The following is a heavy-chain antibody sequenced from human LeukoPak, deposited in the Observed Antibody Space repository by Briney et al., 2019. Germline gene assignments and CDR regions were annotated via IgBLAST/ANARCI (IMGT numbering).Heavy chain of an antibody. V-gene: IGHV4-30-2*01. CDR3: ARAGGEYSYEYAFDP. J-gene: IGHJ5*02. Sequence: ASETLSLTCAVSGGSISSGGYSWSWIRQPPGKGLEWIGYIYHSGSTYYNPSLKSRVTISVDRSKNQFSLKLSSVTAADTAVYYCARAGGEYSYEYAFDPWGQGTLVTVSS. CDR1: GGSISSGGYS. CDR2: IYHSGST. D-gene: IGHD5-18*01.